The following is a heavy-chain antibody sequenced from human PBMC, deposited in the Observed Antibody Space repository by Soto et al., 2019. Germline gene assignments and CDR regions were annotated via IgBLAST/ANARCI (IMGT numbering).Heavy chain of an antibody. CDR2: IYYGGSG. J-gene: IGHJ5*02. CDR1: GGSISSYY. Sequence: PSETLSLTCTVSGGSISSYYWNWIRQSPGKGLEWIGYIYYGGSGNYNPSLKSRVTISIDTSKNQFSLKMSSVTAADTAVYYCARGGYSSSWYSLVPNWFDPWGQGTLVTVSS. CDR3: ARGGYSSSWYSLVPNWFDP. D-gene: IGHD6-13*01. V-gene: IGHV4-59*01.